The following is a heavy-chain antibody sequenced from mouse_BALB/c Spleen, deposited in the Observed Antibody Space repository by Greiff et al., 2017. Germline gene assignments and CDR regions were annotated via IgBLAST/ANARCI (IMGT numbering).Heavy chain of an antibody. J-gene: IGHJ4*01. CDR1: GFTFNTYA. CDR2: IRSKSNNYAT. V-gene: IGHV10-1*02. D-gene: IGHD3-1*01. CDR3: GRHQGRSGYAMDY. Sequence: EVLLVESGGGLVQPKGSLKLSCAASGFTFNTYAMNWVRQAPGKGLEWVARIRSKSNNYATYYADSVKDRFTISRDDSQSMLYLQMNNLKTEDTAMYYCGRHQGRSGYAMDYWGQGTSVTVSS.